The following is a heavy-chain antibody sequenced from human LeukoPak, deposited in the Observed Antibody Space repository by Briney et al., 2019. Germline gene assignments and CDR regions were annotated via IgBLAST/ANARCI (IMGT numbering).Heavy chain of an antibody. V-gene: IGHV3-33*01. J-gene: IGHJ4*02. CDR1: GFTFSDYG. D-gene: IGHD2-2*02. CDR3: ATGYCTSITCYTTPSDFAS. Sequence: GRSLRLSCSASGFTFSDYGMHWVRQAPGKGLEWEAVIWYNGGHKVYADSVRGRFTISRDNSNNTLFLQLDSLRAEDTAVYYCATGYCTSITCYTTPSDFASWGQGTLVTVSS. CDR2: IWYNGGHK.